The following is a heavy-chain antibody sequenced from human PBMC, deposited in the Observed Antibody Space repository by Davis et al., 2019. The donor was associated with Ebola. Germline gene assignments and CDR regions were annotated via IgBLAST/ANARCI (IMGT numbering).Heavy chain of an antibody. Sequence: GESLKISCAASGLIFNNYWMSWIRQAPGKGLEWVANIKQDGSEKYYVDSVKGRFTISRDNAKNSLYLQMNSLRGEDTALYYCASGDGRGSSYDMDVWGQGTTVTVSS. CDR1: GLIFNNYW. D-gene: IGHD5-12*01. CDR2: IKQDGSEK. CDR3: ASGDGRGSSYDMDV. J-gene: IGHJ6*02. V-gene: IGHV3-7*03.